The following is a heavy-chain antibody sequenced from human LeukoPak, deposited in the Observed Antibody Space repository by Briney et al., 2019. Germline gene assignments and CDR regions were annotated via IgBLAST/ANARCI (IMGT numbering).Heavy chain of an antibody. CDR3: TTVKSMVRGVFDY. CDR2: IKSKTDGGTT. CDR1: GFTFSNAW. J-gene: IGHJ4*02. D-gene: IGHD3-10*01. V-gene: IGHV3-15*01. Sequence: GGSLRLSCAASGFTFSNAWMSWVRQAPEKGLEWVCRIKSKTDGGTTDYAAPVKGRFTISRDDSKNTLYLQMNSLKTEDTAVYYCTTVKSMVRGVFDYWGQGTLVTVSS.